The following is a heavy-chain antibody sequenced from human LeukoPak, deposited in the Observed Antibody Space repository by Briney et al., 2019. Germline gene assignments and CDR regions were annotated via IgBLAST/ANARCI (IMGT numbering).Heavy chain of an antibody. J-gene: IGHJ5*02. V-gene: IGHV4-4*07. D-gene: IGHD2-2*01. CDR3: ARDGGFIYCSSTSCDNWFDP. CDR2: IYTSGST. Sequence: SETLSLTCTVSGGSISSYYWSWIRQPAGKGLEWIGRIYTSGSTNYNPSLKSRATMSVDTSKNQFSLKLSSVTAADTAVYYCARDGGFIYCSSTSCDNWFDPWGQGTLVTVSS. CDR1: GGSISSYY.